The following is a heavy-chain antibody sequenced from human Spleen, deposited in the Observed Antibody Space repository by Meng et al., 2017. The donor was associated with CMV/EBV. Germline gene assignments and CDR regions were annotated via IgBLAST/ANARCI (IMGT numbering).Heavy chain of an antibody. CDR2: IYYSGST. V-gene: IGHV4-30-4*08. CDR1: GGSISSVDYS. J-gene: IGHJ4*02. D-gene: IGHD1-26*01. CDR3: VGTGAGGYGFFDY. Sequence: GPGLLIAPQNQSLPCTVTGGSISSVDYSWSWIRQPPGKGLEWIGYIYYSGSTYYNPSLKSRVTISVDTSKNQFSLKLSSVTAADTAVYYCVGTGAGGYGFFDYWGQGTLVTVSS.